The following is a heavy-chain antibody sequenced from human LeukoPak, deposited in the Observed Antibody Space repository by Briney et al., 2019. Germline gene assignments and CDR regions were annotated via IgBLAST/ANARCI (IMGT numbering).Heavy chain of an antibody. CDR1: GGTFSSYA. Sequence: GASVKVSCKASGGTFSSYAISWVRQAPGQGLEWMGGIIPIFGTANYAQKFQGRVTITADKSTSTAYMGLSSLRAEDTAVYYCAKGRGYYDSSGYYYVYAFDIWGQGTMVTVSS. D-gene: IGHD3-22*01. J-gene: IGHJ3*02. CDR2: IIPIFGTA. CDR3: AKGRGYYDSSGYYYVYAFDI. V-gene: IGHV1-69*06.